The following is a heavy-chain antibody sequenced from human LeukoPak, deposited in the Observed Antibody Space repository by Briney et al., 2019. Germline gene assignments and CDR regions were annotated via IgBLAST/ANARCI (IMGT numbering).Heavy chain of an antibody. CDR3: ARVGYTRGPLPYGMDI. CDR1: GGPFHTYA. J-gene: IGHJ6*02. D-gene: IGHD3-16*02. CDR2: VVPASEIS. Sequence: SGKVSCKASGGPFHTYAISWVRLVPGQGLEWMGRVVPASEISTYAQKFLGRVTITADYYASTVYVELSGLRADDTATYYCARVGYTRGPLPYGMDIWGQGTTVTV. V-gene: IGHV1-69*04.